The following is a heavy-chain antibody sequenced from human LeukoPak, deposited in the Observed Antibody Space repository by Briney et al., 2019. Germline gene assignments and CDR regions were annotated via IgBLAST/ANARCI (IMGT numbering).Heavy chain of an antibody. D-gene: IGHD3-22*01. Sequence: GGSLRLSCAASGFTFSSYEMNWVRQAPGKGLEWVSYISSSGSTIYYADSVKGRFTISRDNAKNSLYLQMNSLRAEDTAVYYCAKDLYHIDSSGYYYHGYFDYWGQGTLVTASS. J-gene: IGHJ4*02. CDR2: ISSSGSTI. V-gene: IGHV3-48*03. CDR1: GFTFSSYE. CDR3: AKDLYHIDSSGYYYHGYFDY.